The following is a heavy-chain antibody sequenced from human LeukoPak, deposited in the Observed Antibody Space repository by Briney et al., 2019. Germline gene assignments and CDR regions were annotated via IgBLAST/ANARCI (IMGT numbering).Heavy chain of an antibody. Sequence: VASVKVSCKASGYTFTSYGISWVRQAPGQGLEWMGWISAYNGNTNYAQKLQGRVTMTTDTSTSTAYMELRSLRSDDTAVYYCARDGYAHYYYYGMDVWGQGTTVTVSS. J-gene: IGHJ6*02. V-gene: IGHV1-18*01. CDR1: GYTFTSYG. D-gene: IGHD1-1*01. CDR3: ARDGYAHYYYYGMDV. CDR2: ISAYNGNT.